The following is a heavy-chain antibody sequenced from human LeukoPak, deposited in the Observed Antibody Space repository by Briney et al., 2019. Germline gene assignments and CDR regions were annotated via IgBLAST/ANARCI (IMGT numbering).Heavy chain of an antibody. V-gene: IGHV4-34*01. J-gene: IGHJ4*02. Sequence: PSETLSLTCAVYGGSFSDYYWSWIRQPPGKGLEFIAEINHSGSTNYNPSLKSRLTISVDTSKNQFSLKLSSVTAADTAVHYCARLAGGYGSGSYFFAYWGQGTLVTVSS. CDR1: GGSFSDYY. CDR2: INHSGST. CDR3: ARLAGGYGSGSYFFAY. D-gene: IGHD3-10*01.